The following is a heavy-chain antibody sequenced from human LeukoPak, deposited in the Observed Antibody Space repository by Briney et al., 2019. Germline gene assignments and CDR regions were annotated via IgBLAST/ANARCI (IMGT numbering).Heavy chain of an antibody. CDR3: ARDVNAVAGTTYFDY. Sequence: ASVKVSCKASGYTFTNYGISWVRQAPGQGLEWMGCISAYNGNTDYAQKLQGRVTMTTDTSTSTAYMELRSLRSDDTAVYYCARDVNAVAGTTYFDYWGQGTLVTVSS. CDR2: ISAYNGNT. D-gene: IGHD6-19*01. V-gene: IGHV1-18*01. J-gene: IGHJ4*02. CDR1: GYTFTNYG.